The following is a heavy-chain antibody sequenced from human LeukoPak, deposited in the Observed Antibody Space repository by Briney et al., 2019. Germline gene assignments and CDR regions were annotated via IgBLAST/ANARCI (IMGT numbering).Heavy chain of an antibody. Sequence: PSETLSLTCTVSGGSISSGGYYWSWIRQPPGKGLEWIGEINHSGSTNYNPSLKSRVTISVDTSKNQFSLKLSSVTAADTAVYYCARDDGGYYSFWGQGTLVTVSS. CDR2: INHSGST. J-gene: IGHJ4*02. CDR1: GGSISSGGYY. D-gene: IGHD3-22*01. CDR3: ARDDGGYYSF. V-gene: IGHV4-39*07.